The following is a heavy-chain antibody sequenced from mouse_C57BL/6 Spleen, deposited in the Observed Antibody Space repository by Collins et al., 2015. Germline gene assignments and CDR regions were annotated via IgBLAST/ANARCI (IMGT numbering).Heavy chain of an antibody. CDR1: GYTFTSYW. D-gene: IGHD1-1*01. CDR3: AREGLGTVDYYAMDY. V-gene: IGHV1-55*01. J-gene: IGHJ4*01. CDR2: IYPGSGST. Sequence: QVRLQQPGAELVKPGASVKMSCKASGYTFTSYWITWVKQRPGQGLEWIGDIYPGSGSTNYNEKFKSKATLTVDTSSSTAYMQLSSLTSEDSAVYYCAREGLGTVDYYAMDYWGQGTSVTVSS.